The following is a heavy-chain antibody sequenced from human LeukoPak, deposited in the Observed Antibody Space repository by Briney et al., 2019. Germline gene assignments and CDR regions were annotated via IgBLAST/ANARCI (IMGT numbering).Heavy chain of an antibody. CDR2: IKTDSSGT. CDR3: ANRGRTDVGSYYFDS. Sequence: GGSLRLSCAASGFTFSSYAMSWIRQAPGKGLECVSLIKTDSSGTYYADSVRGRFIVSRDNSNNMLYLQMNRLTADDTAIYYCANRGRTDVGSYYFDSWGQGTLVTVSS. D-gene: IGHD3-10*01. CDR1: GFTFSSYA. V-gene: IGHV3-23*03. J-gene: IGHJ4*02.